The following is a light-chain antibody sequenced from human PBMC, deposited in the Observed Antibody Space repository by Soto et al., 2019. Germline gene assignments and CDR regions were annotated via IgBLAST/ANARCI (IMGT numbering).Light chain of an antibody. Sequence: QSVLTQPASVSGSPGQSITISCTGTSGDIGSYNRVSWYQQHPGKAPKLIIYEVTDRPSGVSNRFSGSKSGNTASLTISGLQAEDEAEYYCSSYTNTNMRACVFGTGTKVTVL. J-gene: IGLJ1*01. CDR1: SGDIGSYNR. CDR2: EVT. CDR3: SSYTNTNMRACV. V-gene: IGLV2-14*01.